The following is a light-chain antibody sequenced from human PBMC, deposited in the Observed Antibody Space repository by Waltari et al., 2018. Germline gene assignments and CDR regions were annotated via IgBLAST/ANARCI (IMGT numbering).Light chain of an antibody. CDR2: KAS. CDR1: QSISSW. CDR3: QQYNSYSKG. Sequence: DIQMTQSPSTLSASVGDRVTITCRASQSISSWLAWYQQKPGKAPKLLIYKASSLESWVPSRFSGSGSGTEFTLTISSLQPDDFATYYCQQYNSYSKGFGQGTKLEIK. J-gene: IGKJ2*03. V-gene: IGKV1-5*03.